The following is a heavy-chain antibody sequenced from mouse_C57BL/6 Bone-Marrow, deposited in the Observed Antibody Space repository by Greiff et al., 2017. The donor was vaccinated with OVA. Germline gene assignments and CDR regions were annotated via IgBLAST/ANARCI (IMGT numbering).Heavy chain of an antibody. CDR2: IDPENGDT. J-gene: IGHJ2*01. V-gene: IGHV14-4*01. Sequence: EVQLMESGAELVRPGASVKLSCTASGFNIKDDYMHWVKQRPEQGLEWIGWIDPENGDTEYASKFQGKATITADTSSNTAYLQLSSLTSEDTAVYYCTSYGNFDYWGQGTTLTVSS. CDR1: GFNIKDDY. D-gene: IGHD2-1*01. CDR3: TSYGNFDY.